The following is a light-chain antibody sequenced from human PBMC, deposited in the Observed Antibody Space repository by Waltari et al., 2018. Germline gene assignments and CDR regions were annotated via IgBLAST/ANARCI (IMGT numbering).Light chain of an antibody. V-gene: IGKV1-5*03. CDR1: ESISSY. CDR3: QQYRNYSPLT. Sequence: DFQLTQSPSTLSASVGDRVTLPCRASESISSYLAWYQQKPGKAPKLLIYKAFTLESGVPSRFSGGRSGADFTLTISSLQPDDFATYYCQQYRNYSPLTFGGGTRVEIE. J-gene: IGKJ4*01. CDR2: KAF.